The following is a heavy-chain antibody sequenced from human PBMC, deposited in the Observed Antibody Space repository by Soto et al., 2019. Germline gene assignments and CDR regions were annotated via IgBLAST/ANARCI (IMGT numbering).Heavy chain of an antibody. V-gene: IGHV3-23*01. Sequence: GGSLRLSGAASGFTFSSYAMSWVRQAPGKGLEWVSAISGSGGSTYYADSVKGRFTISRDNSKNTLYLQMNSLRAEDTAVYYCAKPEYSSSPLLYYYYYMDVWGKGTTVTVSS. CDR1: GFTFSSYA. CDR3: AKPEYSSSPLLYYYYYMDV. J-gene: IGHJ6*03. D-gene: IGHD6-6*01. CDR2: ISGSGGST.